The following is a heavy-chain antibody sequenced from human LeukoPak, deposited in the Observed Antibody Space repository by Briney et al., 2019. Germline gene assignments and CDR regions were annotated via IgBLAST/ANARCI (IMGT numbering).Heavy chain of an antibody. J-gene: IGHJ4*02. V-gene: IGHV4-59*08. CDR1: GGSISSYY. CDR2: IYYSGST. Sequence: PSETLSLTCTVSGGSISSYYWSWIRQPPGKGLEWIGYIYYSGSTNYNPSLQSRVTISVDTSKNQFSLKLSSVTAADTAVYYCARSGGYSYGPHDYWGQGTLVTVSS. CDR3: ARSGGYSYGPHDY. D-gene: IGHD5-18*01.